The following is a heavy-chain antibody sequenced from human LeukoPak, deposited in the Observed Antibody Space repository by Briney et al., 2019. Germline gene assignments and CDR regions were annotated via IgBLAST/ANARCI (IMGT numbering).Heavy chain of an antibody. Sequence: PGGSLRLSCTASGFTFSHNWMSWVRQAPGKGLEWVASIRPDGSEEYYMDSVKGRFTISRDNAKNSLYLQMNSRRAEDTALYYCAKLLGTVTTYDYWGQGTLVTVSS. CDR3: AKLLGTVTTYDY. D-gene: IGHD1-7*01. J-gene: IGHJ4*02. V-gene: IGHV3-7*01. CDR2: IRPDGSEE. CDR1: GFTFSHNW.